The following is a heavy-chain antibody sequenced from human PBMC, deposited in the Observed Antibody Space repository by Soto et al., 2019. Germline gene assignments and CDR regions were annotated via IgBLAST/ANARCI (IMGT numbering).Heavy chain of an antibody. D-gene: IGHD1-1*01. Sequence: PVGSVRLSCAAFGFTISGKKYVAWVRQAPGKGLEWVSALYDLDGSFYAASVKGRFTTSSDSSKTTVYLQMNDLRPDDTAVYYCATWHEREHAYDVWGQGTTVTVSS. CDR1: GFTISGKKY. CDR2: LYDLDGS. J-gene: IGHJ3*01. CDR3: ATWHEREHAYDV. V-gene: IGHV3-53*01.